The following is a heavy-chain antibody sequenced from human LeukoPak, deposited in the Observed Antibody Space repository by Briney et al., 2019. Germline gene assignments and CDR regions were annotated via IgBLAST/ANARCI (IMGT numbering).Heavy chain of an antibody. J-gene: IGHJ3*02. CDR2: IYTSGST. Sequence: SETLSLTCTVSGGSISSYYWSWIRQPAGKGLEWIGRIYTSGSTNDTPSLTSRVTMSLDTSKHQFSLKLSSVPAADTAVYYCARDGASGAFDIWGQGTMVTVSS. CDR3: ARDGASGAFDI. V-gene: IGHV4-4*07. D-gene: IGHD3-16*01. CDR1: GGSISSYY.